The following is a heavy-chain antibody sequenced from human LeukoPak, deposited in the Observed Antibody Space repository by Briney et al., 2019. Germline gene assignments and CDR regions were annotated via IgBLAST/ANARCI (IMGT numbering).Heavy chain of an antibody. Sequence: PSETQSLTCTVSGGSISSSSYYWGWIRQPPGKGLEWIGSIYYSGSTYYNPSLKSRVTISVDTSKNQFSLKLSSVTAADTAVYYCARTLYDSAFDIWGQGTMVTVSS. D-gene: IGHD2-8*01. CDR2: IYYSGST. CDR1: GGSISSSSYY. V-gene: IGHV4-39*01. CDR3: ARTLYDSAFDI. J-gene: IGHJ3*02.